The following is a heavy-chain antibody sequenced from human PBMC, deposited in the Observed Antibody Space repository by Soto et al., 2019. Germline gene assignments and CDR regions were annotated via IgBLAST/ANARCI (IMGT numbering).Heavy chain of an antibody. CDR2: ISYDGSNK. V-gene: IGHV3-30*18. J-gene: IGHJ6*02. CDR1: GFTFSSYG. CDR3: AKDHSRSSGYYYYYYGMDV. D-gene: IGHD6-19*01. Sequence: QVQLVESGGGVVQPGRSLRLSCAASGFTFSSYGMHWVRQAPGKGLEWVAVISYDGSNKYYADSVKGRFTISRDNSKNTLYLQMNSLRAEDTAVYYCAKDHSRSSGYYYYYYGMDVWGQGTTVTVSS.